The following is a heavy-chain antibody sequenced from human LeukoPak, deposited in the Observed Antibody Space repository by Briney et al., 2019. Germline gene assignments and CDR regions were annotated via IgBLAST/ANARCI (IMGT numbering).Heavy chain of an antibody. D-gene: IGHD5-24*01. CDR2: IWYDGSNE. Sequence: GRSLRLSCAASGFTFSTYGMHWVRQAPGKALAWVAVIWYDGSNEYYADTVKGRFTISRHNSKSTLYLQLNSLRAEDTAVYYCARDSIRDGYNSDYFDYWGQGTLVTVSS. V-gene: IGHV3-33*01. CDR1: GFTFSTYG. CDR3: ARDSIRDGYNSDYFDY. J-gene: IGHJ4*02.